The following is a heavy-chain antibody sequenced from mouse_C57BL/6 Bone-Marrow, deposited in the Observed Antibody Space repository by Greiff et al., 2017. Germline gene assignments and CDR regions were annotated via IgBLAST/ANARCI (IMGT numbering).Heavy chain of an antibody. CDR1: GYAFSSYW. D-gene: IGHD2-3*01. V-gene: IGHV1-80*01. J-gene: IGHJ2*01. CDR2: IYPGDGET. Sequence: QVQLKESGAELVKPGASVKISCKASGYAFSSYWMNWVKQRPGKGLEWIGQIYPGDGETNYNGKFKGKATLTADKSSSTAYMQLSSLTSEDSAVYFCAREGGWLLPDYWGQGTTLTVSS. CDR3: AREGGWLLPDY.